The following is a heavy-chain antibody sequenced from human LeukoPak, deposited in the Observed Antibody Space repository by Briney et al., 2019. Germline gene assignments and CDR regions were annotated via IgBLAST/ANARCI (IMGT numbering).Heavy chain of an antibody. J-gene: IGHJ4*02. D-gene: IGHD6-13*01. CDR1: GLTFSDYS. CDR3: AKDAAGPEY. V-gene: IGHV3-23*01. CDR2: ISAGGGST. Sequence: GGSLRLPCAVSGLTFSDYSMTWVRQAPGKGLFWVSGISAGGGSTYYADSVRGRFTISRDNSRNTLYLQMNSLRAEDTAVYYCAKDAAGPEYWGQGTLVTVSS.